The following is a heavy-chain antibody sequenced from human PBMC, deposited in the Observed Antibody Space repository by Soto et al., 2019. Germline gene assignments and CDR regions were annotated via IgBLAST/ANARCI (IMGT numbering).Heavy chain of an antibody. CDR2: ISYDGSNK. Sequence: QVQLVESGGGVVQPGRSLRLSCADSGFTFSSYGMHWVRQAPGKGLEWVAVISYDGSNKYYADSVKGRFTISRDNSKNTLYLQMNSLRAEDTAVYYCAKPRQITSLLLYYFDYWGQGTLVTVSS. CDR3: AKPRQITSLLLYYFDY. CDR1: GFTFSSYG. V-gene: IGHV3-30*18. J-gene: IGHJ4*02. D-gene: IGHD2-15*01.